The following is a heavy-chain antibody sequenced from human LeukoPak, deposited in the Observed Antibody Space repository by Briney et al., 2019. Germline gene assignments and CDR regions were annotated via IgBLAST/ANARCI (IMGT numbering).Heavy chain of an antibody. CDR1: GFTFSDYA. CDR2: VSYDGSYQ. CDR3: TSPQRAYTVDHYLDP. V-gene: IGHV3-30-3*01. Sequence: PGGSLRLSCKAAGFTFSDYAIHWVRQAPGKGLEWVAAVSYDGSYQSYADSVRGRFTISKDNSKNTLSLQMDSLRPDDTAMYFCTSPQRAYTVDHYLDPWGQGTLVTVSS. D-gene: IGHD3-16*01. J-gene: IGHJ5*02.